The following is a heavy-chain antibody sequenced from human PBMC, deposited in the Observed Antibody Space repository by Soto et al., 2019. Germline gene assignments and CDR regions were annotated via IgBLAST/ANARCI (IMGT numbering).Heavy chain of an antibody. Sequence: QVQLVESGGGVVQPGRSLRLSCAASGFTFSSYGMHWVRQAPGKGLEWVAGIWYDGSNKYYADSVKGRFTISRDNSKNKLYLQMNSLRAEDTAVYYCARWGEYCSSTSCYLMMDVWGQGTTVTVSS. CDR1: GFTFSSYG. D-gene: IGHD2-2*01. V-gene: IGHV3-33*01. CDR2: IWYDGSNK. CDR3: ARWGEYCSSTSCYLMMDV. J-gene: IGHJ6*02.